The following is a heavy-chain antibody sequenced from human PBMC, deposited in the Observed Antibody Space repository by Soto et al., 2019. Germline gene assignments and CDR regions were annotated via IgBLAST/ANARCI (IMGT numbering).Heavy chain of an antibody. CDR1: GYTFTGYY. J-gene: IGHJ4*02. V-gene: IGHV1-2*02. CDR2: INPNNGGT. Sequence: ASVKVSCKASGYTFTGYYIHWVRHTPGQGLEWMGWINPNNGGTNYVQKFQGRVTMTRDTSVSTAYMELRRLTSDDTAVYYCARDLPIVGTTTWDYWGQGTLVTVSS. CDR3: ARDLPIVGTTTWDY. D-gene: IGHD1-26*01.